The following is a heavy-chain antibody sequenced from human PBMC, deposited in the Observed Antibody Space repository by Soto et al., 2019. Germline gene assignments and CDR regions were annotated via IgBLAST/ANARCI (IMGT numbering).Heavy chain of an antibody. V-gene: IGHV3-23*01. J-gene: IGHJ6*02. D-gene: IGHD4-4*01. CDR2: IGPSGNT. CDR1: GFTFSNSG. CDR3: AKLLHNSYYNVMDV. Sequence: EVQLLESGEDLVQPGGSLRLVCAASGFTFSNSGMRWVRQAPGQGLEWVSSIGPSGNTYYPDAVKGRFTISRDISKNTLFLQMDSLRAEDTATYYCAKLLHNSYYNVMDVWGQGTTVTVSS.